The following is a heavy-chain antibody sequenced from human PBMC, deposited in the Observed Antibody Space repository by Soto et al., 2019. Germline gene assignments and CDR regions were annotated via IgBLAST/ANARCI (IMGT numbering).Heavy chain of an antibody. J-gene: IGHJ4*02. CDR1: GGSISSYY. V-gene: IGHV4-59*08. CDR2: IYYSGST. CDR3: ARHGANYDYVWGSYSYYFDY. D-gene: IGHD3-16*01. Sequence: ETLSLTCTVSGGSISSYYWSWIRQPPGKGLEWNGYIYYSGSTNYNPSLKSRVAISVDTSKNQFSLKLSSVTAADTAVYYCARHGANYDYVWGSYSYYFDYWGQGTLVTVSS.